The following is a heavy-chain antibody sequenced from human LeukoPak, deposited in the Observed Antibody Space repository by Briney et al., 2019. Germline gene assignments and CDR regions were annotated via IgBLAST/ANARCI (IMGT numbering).Heavy chain of an antibody. J-gene: IGHJ6*03. Sequence: PSETLSLTCTVSGGSISSYDWSWIRQPAGKGLEWIGRIYTRGSTNYNPSLKSRVSMSVDTSEKQFSLRLSSVTAADTAVFFCARFVVVRGPLEYYYYYMDVWGRGTTVIVSS. CDR1: GGSISSYD. CDR2: IYTRGST. V-gene: IGHV4-4*07. D-gene: IGHD2-2*01. CDR3: ARFVVVRGPLEYYYYYMDV.